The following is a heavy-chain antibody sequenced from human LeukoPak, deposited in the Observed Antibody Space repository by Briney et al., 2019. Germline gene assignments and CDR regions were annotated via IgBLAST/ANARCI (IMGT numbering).Heavy chain of an antibody. V-gene: IGHV3-33*01. D-gene: IGHD2-15*01. CDR3: ARRLKTYCSGGSCRVYYGMDV. CDR1: GFTFSSYG. Sequence: GRSLRLSCAASGFTFSSYGMHWVRQAPGKGLEWVAVIWYDGSDKCYADSVKGRFTISRDNSKNTLYLQMNSLRAEDTAVYYCARRLKTYCSGGSCRVYYGMDVWGQGTTVTVSS. CDR2: IWYDGSDK. J-gene: IGHJ6*02.